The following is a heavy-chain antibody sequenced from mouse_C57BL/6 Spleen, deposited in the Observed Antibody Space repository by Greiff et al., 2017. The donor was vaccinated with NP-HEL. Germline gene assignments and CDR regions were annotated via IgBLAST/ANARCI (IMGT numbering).Heavy chain of an antibody. CDR3: ASNDYDVGAMDD. J-gene: IGHJ4*01. CDR2: IHPNSGST. CDR1: GYTFTSYW. V-gene: IGHV1-64*01. D-gene: IGHD2-4*01. Sequence: QVQLQQPGAELVKPGASVKLSCTASGYTFTSYWMHWVKQRPGQGLEWIGMIHPNSGSTNYNEKFKSKATLTVDKSSSTAYMQLSSLTSEDSAVYYCASNDYDVGAMDDWGQGTSVTVSS.